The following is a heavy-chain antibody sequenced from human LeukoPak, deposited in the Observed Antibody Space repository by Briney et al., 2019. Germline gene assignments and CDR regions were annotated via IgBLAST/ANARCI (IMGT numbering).Heavy chain of an antibody. J-gene: IGHJ4*02. CDR1: GGSISSYY. V-gene: IGHV4-59*08. CDR2: IYYSGST. D-gene: IGHD6-13*01. Sequence: PSETLSLTCTVSGGSISSYYWSWTRQPPGKGLEWIGYIYYSGSTNYNPSLKSRVTISVDTSKNQFSLKLSSVTAADTAVYYCARRSSSWPVPYYFDYWGQGTLVTVSS. CDR3: ARRSSSWPVPYYFDY.